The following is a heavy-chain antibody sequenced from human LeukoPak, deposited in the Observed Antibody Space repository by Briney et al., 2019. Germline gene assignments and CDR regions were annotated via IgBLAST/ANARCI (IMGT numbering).Heavy chain of an antibody. J-gene: IGHJ4*02. CDR2: ISTSSGTI. CDR3: ARATGDC. D-gene: IGHD7-27*01. V-gene: IGHV3-48*02. Sequence: GGSLRLSCGASGFTFSSYNMNWVRQAPGKGLEWVSYISTSSGTIYYADSVKGRFTISRDNAMNSLYLQMNSLRDEDTAVYYCARATGDCWGQGTLVTVSS. CDR1: GFTFSSYN.